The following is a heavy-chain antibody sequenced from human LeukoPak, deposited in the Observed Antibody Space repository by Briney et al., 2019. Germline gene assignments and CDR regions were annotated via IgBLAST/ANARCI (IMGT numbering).Heavy chain of an antibody. J-gene: IGHJ4*02. CDR2: INPNSGGT. Sequence: ASVKVSCKASGYTFTGYYMHWVRQAPGQGLEWMGWINPNSGGTNYAQKFQGRVTTTRDTSISTAYMELSRLRSDDTAVYYCALGLGIAAAELDYWGQGTLVTVSS. CDR1: GYTFTGYY. CDR3: ALGLGIAAAELDY. V-gene: IGHV1-2*02. D-gene: IGHD6-13*01.